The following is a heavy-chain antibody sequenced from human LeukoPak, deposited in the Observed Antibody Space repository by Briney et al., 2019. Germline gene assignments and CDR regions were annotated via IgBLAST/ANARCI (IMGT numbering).Heavy chain of an antibody. CDR2: IYSSGTT. CDR3: GRRPAVDGPIDN. J-gene: IGHJ4*02. V-gene: IGHV4-59*01. Sequence: SETLSLTCVVSGDSLHRSFWTWVRQPPGKGLEWIGRIYSSGTTDYSPSLKSRLTISIDTSKNQFSLRLASVTAADTAVYYCGRRPAVDGPIDNWGQGILVAVSS. D-gene: IGHD3/OR15-3a*01. CDR1: GDSLHRSF.